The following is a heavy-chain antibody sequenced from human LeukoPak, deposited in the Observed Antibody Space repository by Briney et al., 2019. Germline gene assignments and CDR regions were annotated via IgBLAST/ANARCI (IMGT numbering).Heavy chain of an antibody. CDR1: GGSFSGYY. D-gene: IGHD3-9*01. J-gene: IGHJ4*02. V-gene: IGHV4-34*01. CDR3: VYDILTGYRFVDY. CDR2: INHSGST. Sequence: PSETLSLTCAVYGGSFSGYYWSWIRQPPGKGLEWIGEINHSGSTNYNPPLKSRVTISVDTSKNQFSLKLSSVTAADTAVYYCVYDILTGYRFVDYWGQGTLVTVSS.